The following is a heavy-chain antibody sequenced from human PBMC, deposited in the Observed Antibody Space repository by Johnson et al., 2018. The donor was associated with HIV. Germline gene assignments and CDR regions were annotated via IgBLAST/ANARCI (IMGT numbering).Heavy chain of an antibody. CDR2: ISYDGRNK. Sequence: QVQLVESGGGVVQPGRSLRLSCVASGFTFSSYGIHWVRQAPGKGLEWVAIISYDGRNKYYADSVKGRFTISRDNSKNTLYLQMNSLRAEDTAVYYCAKVGATVITPRGEAFDIWGQGTMVTVSS. J-gene: IGHJ3*02. V-gene: IGHV3-30*18. CDR3: AKVGATVITPRGEAFDI. CDR1: GFTFSSYG. D-gene: IGHD4-23*01.